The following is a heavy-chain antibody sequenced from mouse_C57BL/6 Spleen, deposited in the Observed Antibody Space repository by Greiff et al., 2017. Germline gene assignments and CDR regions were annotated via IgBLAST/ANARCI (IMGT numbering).Heavy chain of an antibody. CDR1: GFTFSDYY. CDR2: INSDGSST. D-gene: IGHD2-2*01. CDR3: ARDRAYGYLDY. V-gene: IGHV5-16*01. J-gene: IGHJ2*01. Sequence: EVQLVESEGGLVQPGSSMKLSCTASGFTFSDYYMAWVRQVPEKGLEWVANINSDGSSTYYLDSLKSRFIISRDNAKNILYLQMSSLKSEDTATYYGARDRAYGYLDYWGQGTTLTVSS.